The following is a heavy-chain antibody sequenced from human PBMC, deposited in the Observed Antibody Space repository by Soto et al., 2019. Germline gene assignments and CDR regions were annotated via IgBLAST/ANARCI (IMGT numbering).Heavy chain of an antibody. CDR2: IVVGSGNT. CDR1: GFTFTSSA. J-gene: IGHJ6*02. D-gene: IGHD3-22*01. V-gene: IGHV1-58*02. CDR3: AARFNYYDSSGYGYGMDG. Sequence: SVKVSCKASGFTFTSSAMQWVRQARGQRLEWIGWIVVGSGNTNYAQKFQERVTITRDMSTSTAYMELSSLGSEDTAVYYCAARFNYYDSSGYGYGMDGWGQGTTVTVSS.